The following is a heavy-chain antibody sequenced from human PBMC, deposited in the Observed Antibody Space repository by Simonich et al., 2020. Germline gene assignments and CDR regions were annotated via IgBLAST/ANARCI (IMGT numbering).Heavy chain of an antibody. CDR2: IYYSGST. CDR1: GGSIRSYY. J-gene: IGHJ4*02. Sequence: QVQLQESGPGLVKPSETLSLTCTVSGGSIRSYYWSWIRQPPGKGLEWIGYIYYSGSTNNNPSLKSRVTISVDTSKNQCSLKLSSVTAADTAVYYCARLPDYWGQGTLVTVSS. V-gene: IGHV4-59*08. CDR3: ARLPDY.